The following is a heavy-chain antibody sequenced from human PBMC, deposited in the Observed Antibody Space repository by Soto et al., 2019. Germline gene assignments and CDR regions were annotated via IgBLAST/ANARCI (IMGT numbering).Heavy chain of an antibody. Sequence: VVSLILSCSSSVFKFINYSMSLVRQAPVNWLEWVSLISATGGGTYYADSVKGLFTISRDNSHNTLYLQVHSLTAEDTAVYYCAKDRREGGTYDFYLEFWGKRDKVTVSS. CDR1: VFKFINYS. CDR2: ISATGGGT. CDR3: AKDRREGGTYDFYLEF. D-gene: IGHD2-21*02. J-gene: IGHJ6*04. V-gene: IGHV3-23*01.